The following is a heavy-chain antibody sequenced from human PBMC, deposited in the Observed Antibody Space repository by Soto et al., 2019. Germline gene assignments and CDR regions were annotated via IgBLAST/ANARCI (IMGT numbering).Heavy chain of an antibody. CDR2: VIPLFGTA. CDR3: ARDTPDRISWYGPFGY. Sequence: QVQLVQSGAEVKKPGSSVKVSCKASGGTFSSYAISWVRQAPGQGPEWMGGVIPLFGTANYAQEFQGRVTIAADEPTSTAYMELSSLRSEDTAVYYCARDTPDRISWYGPFGYWGQGTLVTVSS. J-gene: IGHJ4*02. D-gene: IGHD6-13*01. CDR1: GGTFSSYA. V-gene: IGHV1-69*01.